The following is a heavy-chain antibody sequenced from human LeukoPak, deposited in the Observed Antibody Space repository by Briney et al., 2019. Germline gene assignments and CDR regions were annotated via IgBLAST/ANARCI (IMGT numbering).Heavy chain of an antibody. CDR2: ISASGGST. CDR3: AKGSGMAYYFDY. J-gene: IGHJ4*02. CDR1: GFTFSSYA. Sequence: GGSLRLSCAASGFTFSSYAMSWVRQAPGKGLEWVSTISASGGSTYYADSVKGRFTISRDNSKNTLYLQMNSLRAEDTAVYYCAKGSGMAYYFDYWGQGTLVTVSS. V-gene: IGHV3-23*01. D-gene: IGHD5-18*01.